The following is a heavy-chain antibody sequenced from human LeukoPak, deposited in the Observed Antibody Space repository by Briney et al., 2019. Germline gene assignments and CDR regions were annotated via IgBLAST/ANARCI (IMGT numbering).Heavy chain of an antibody. Sequence: ASVKVSCKASGYTFTSYAVSWVRTAPGQGLEYMGYISAYNGNTNYAQNLQGRVTMTTDTSTSTVYVELKSLTSDDTAVYYCARLYSSGWPLECMDVWGQGTTVTVSS. D-gene: IGHD6-19*01. CDR3: ARLYSSGWPLECMDV. V-gene: IGHV1-18*01. CDR1: GYTFTSYA. CDR2: ISAYNGNT. J-gene: IGHJ6*02.